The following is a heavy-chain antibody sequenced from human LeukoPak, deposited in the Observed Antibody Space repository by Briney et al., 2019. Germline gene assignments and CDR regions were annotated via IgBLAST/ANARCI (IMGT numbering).Heavy chain of an antibody. D-gene: IGHD5-12*01. CDR2: IYYSGST. Sequence: SETLSLTCTVSGGSISSYYWSWIRQPPGKGLEWIGYIYYSGSTNYNPSLKSRVTISVDTSKNQFSLKLSSVTAADTAVYYCARARSGYDGGGIDYWGQGTLVTVSS. CDR1: GGSISSYY. V-gene: IGHV4-59*01. J-gene: IGHJ4*02. CDR3: ARARSGYDGGGIDY.